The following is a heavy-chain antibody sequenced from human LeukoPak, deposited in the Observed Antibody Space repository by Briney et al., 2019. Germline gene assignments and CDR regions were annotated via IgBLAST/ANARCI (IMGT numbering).Heavy chain of an antibody. CDR3: AREDNWYFDL. Sequence: PGGSLRLSCAASGFTFSDYYMSWIRQAPGKGLEWVSYISSSSSYTDYADSVKGRFTISRDDARNSLYLQMNSLRVEDTAVYYCAREDNWYFDLWGRGTLVTVSS. CDR1: GFTFSDYY. V-gene: IGHV3-11*05. CDR2: ISSSSSYT. J-gene: IGHJ2*01.